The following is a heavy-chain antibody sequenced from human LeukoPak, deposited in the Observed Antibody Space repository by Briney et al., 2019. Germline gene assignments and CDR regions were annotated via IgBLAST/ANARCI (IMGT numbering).Heavy chain of an antibody. V-gene: IGHV7-4-1*02. Sequence: ASVKVSCKASGYSFTNYAMNWVRQAPGQGLEWMGWIHPSTGNPTYAQGFTGRFVFSLDTPVSTTYLQISSLKAEDTAVYYCARAFQSLGGLSLPDYWGRGTLVTVSS. CDR3: ARAFQSLGGLSLPDY. D-gene: IGHD3-16*02. CDR1: GYSFTNYA. CDR2: IHPSTGNP. J-gene: IGHJ4*02.